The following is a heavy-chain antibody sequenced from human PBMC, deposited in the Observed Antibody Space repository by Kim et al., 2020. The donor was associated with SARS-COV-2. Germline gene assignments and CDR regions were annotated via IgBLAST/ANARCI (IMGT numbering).Heavy chain of an antibody. CDR3: AKRFCTSTSCPPAPYYYMDV. CDR2: ISGSGGST. CDR1: GFTFSSYA. D-gene: IGHD2-2*01. V-gene: IGHV3-23*01. Sequence: GGSLRLSCAASGFTFSSYAMSWVRQAPGKGLEWVSAISGSGGSTYYADSVKGRFTISRDNSKNTLYLQMNSLRAEDTAVYYCAKRFCTSTSCPPAPYYYMDVWGKGTTVTVSS. J-gene: IGHJ6*03.